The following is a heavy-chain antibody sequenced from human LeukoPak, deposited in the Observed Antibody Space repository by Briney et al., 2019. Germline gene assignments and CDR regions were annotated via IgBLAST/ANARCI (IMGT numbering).Heavy chain of an antibody. V-gene: IGHV6-1*01. CDR1: GDSVSSITAA. D-gene: IGHD1-26*01. CDR2: TFYRSKWYN. J-gene: IGHJ3*02. CDR3: AASLDWEPAGEERRGTFDI. Sequence: SQTLSLTCAISGDSVSSITAAWNWIRQSPSRGLEWLGRTFYRSKWYNDYAVSVKSRMTINPDTSKNQFSLQLNSVTPEDTAVYYCAASLDWEPAGEERRGTFDIWGQGTMVTVSS.